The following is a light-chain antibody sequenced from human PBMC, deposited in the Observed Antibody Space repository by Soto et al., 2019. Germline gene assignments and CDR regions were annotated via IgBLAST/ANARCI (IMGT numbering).Light chain of an antibody. V-gene: IGLV2-14*01. CDR1: SSDVGGYIY. Sequence: QSVLTQPASVSGSPGQSITISCTGTSSDVGGYIYVSWYQQHPGKAPKLMIYEVSNRPSGVSSRFSGSKSANTASLTISGLQAEDEADYYCSSYSSSNTLYVFGTGTKVTVL. CDR2: EVS. CDR3: SSYSSSNTLYV. J-gene: IGLJ1*01.